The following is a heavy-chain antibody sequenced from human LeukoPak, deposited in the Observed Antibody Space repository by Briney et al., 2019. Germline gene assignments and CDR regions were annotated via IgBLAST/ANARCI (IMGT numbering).Heavy chain of an antibody. CDR2: ISYDGSNK. V-gene: IGHV3-30*18. CDR1: GFTFNSYG. D-gene: IGHD1-26*01. Sequence: GGSLRLSCAASGFTFNSYGMHWVRQAPGKGLEWVAVISYDGSNKYYADSVKGRFTISRDNSKNTLYLQMNGLRAEDTAVYHCAKDRGVAATLDYWGQGTLVTVSS. J-gene: IGHJ4*02. CDR3: AKDRGVAATLDY.